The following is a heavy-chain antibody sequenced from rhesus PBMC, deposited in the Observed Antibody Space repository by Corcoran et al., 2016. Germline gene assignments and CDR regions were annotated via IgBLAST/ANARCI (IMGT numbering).Heavy chain of an antibody. Sequence: EVQLVQSGAEVKRPGESLKISCKTSGYSFTSYWISRVRQKPGKGLEWMGAIVPSDSDTRYSPSFQGQVTISADKSISTAYLQWSSLKASDTATYYCALDGKRSYGFDYWGQGVLVTVSS. CDR1: GYSFTSYW. CDR3: ALDGKRSYGFDY. D-gene: IGHD5-36*01. J-gene: IGHJ4*01. CDR2: IVPSDSDT. V-gene: IGHV5-20*02.